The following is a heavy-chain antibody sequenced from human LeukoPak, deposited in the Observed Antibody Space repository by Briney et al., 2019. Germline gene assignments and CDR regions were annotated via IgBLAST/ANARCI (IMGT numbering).Heavy chain of an antibody. CDR3: ARGKTGYDYGDAY. J-gene: IGHJ4*02. V-gene: IGHV3-21*01. CDR2: ISSSSSYI. CDR1: GFTFSSYS. Sequence: GGSLRLSCAASGFTFSSYSMNWVRQAPGKGLEWVSSISSSSSYIYYADSVKGRFTISRDNAKNSLYLQVNSLRAEDTAVYYCARGKTGYDYGDAYWGQGTLVTVSS. D-gene: IGHD4-17*01.